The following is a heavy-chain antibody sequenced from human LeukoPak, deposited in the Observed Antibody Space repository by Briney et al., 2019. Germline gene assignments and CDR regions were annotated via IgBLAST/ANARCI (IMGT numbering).Heavy chain of an antibody. D-gene: IGHD2-15*01. CDR1: GLTFSSYG. J-gene: IGHJ4*02. Sequence: GGSLRLSCAASGLTFSSYGMHWVRQAPGKGLEWVAVISYDGSNKYYADSVKGRFTISRDNSKNTLYLQMNSLRAEDTAVYYCAKIVGYCSGGSCLKNFDYWGQGTLVTVSS. CDR2: ISYDGSNK. CDR3: AKIVGYCSGGSCLKNFDY. V-gene: IGHV3-30*18.